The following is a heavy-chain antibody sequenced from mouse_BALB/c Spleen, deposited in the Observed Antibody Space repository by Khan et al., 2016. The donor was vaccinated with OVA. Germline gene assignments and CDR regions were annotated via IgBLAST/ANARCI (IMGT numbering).Heavy chain of an antibody. CDR1: GYTFTNNG. CDR2: INTYTGKP. V-gene: IGHV9-3-1*01. Sequence: QVQLKESGPELKKPGETVKISCKASGYTFTNNGMNWVKQAPGKGLKWMGWINTYTGKPTYADDFKGRFAFSLETSASTAYLQINNLKNEDTGTYFCARVGYNGTMDYWGQGTSVTVSS. D-gene: IGHD2-14*01. J-gene: IGHJ4*01. CDR3: ARVGYNGTMDY.